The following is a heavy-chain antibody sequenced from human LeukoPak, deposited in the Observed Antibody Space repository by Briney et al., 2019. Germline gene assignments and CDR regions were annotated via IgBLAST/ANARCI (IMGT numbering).Heavy chain of an antibody. CDR3: ARGRAPSSGYPRNWYYFDY. CDR2: ISAYNGNT. J-gene: IGHJ4*02. Sequence: ASVKVSCKASGYTFTSYGISWVRQAPGQGLEWMGWISAYNGNTNYARKLQGRVTMTTDTSTSTAYMELRSLRSDDTAVYYCARGRAPSSGYPRNWYYFDYWGQGTLVTVSS. D-gene: IGHD3-22*01. CDR1: GYTFTSYG. V-gene: IGHV1-18*01.